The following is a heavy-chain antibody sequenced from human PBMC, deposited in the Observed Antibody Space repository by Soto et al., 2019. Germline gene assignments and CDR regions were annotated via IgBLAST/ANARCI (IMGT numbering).Heavy chain of an antibody. Sequence: EVQLVESGGGLVQPGGSLRLSCAVSGFTVNYNYMSWVRQAPRKGLEWVSVIYSGGTTNYADSVKVRFTISRDNSKNTLYLKMNSLRAEDTAVYYCARGKQNALDVWGQGTTVTVSS. CDR3: ARGKQNALDV. V-gene: IGHV3-66*01. D-gene: IGHD2-8*01. CDR1: GFTVNYNY. J-gene: IGHJ6*02. CDR2: IYSGGTT.